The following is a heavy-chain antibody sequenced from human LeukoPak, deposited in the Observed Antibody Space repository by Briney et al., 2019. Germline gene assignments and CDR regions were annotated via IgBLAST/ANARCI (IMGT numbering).Heavy chain of an antibody. V-gene: IGHV3-66*02. CDR3: ARSWDARLNFDY. J-gene: IGHJ4*02. Sequence: GGSLRLSCAASGFIVSSNYMNWVREPPGKGLEWVSVIYSGGSTYYADSVKGRFTISRDNSKNTVDLQMNDPRAEDTAVYYCARSWDARLNFDYWGQGTLVTVSS. CDR2: IYSGGST. D-gene: IGHD1-26*01. CDR1: GFIVSSNY.